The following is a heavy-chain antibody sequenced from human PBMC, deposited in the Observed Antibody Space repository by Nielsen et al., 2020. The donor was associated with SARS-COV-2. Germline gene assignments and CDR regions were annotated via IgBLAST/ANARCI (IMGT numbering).Heavy chain of an antibody. CDR3: TTEEAWELLAVWYFDY. Sequence: GESLKISCGVSGFTFSDYYMTWIRQAPGKGLEWVGRIKSKTDGGTTDYAAPVKGRFTISRDDSKNTLYLQMNSLKTEDTAVYYCTTEEAWELLAVWYFDYWGQGTLVTVSS. CDR2: IKSKTDGGTT. J-gene: IGHJ4*02. CDR1: GFTFSDYY. V-gene: IGHV3-15*01. D-gene: IGHD1-26*01.